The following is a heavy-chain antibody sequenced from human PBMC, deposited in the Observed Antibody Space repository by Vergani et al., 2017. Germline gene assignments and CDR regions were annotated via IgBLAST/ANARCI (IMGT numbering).Heavy chain of an antibody. V-gene: IGHV3-7*01. CDR2: IKQDGSAK. CDR1: GFTFSSYW. D-gene: IGHD6-6*01. Sequence: EVQLVESGGGLVQPGGSLRLSCAASGFTFSSYWMSWVRQAPGKGLEWVANIKQDGSAKYYVDSVKGRFTISRDNAKNSLYLQMNSLRAEDTAVYYCASQYSLEDYFDYWGQGTLVTVSS. CDR3: ASQYSLEDYFDY. J-gene: IGHJ4*02.